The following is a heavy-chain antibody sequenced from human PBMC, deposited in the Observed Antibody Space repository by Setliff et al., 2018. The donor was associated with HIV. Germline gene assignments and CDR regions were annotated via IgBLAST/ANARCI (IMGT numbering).Heavy chain of an antibody. V-gene: IGHV1-2*02. CDR3: ARGELGYCSITSCYAGWFDP. CDR1: GYTFSAHY. Sequence: ASVKVSCKTSGYTFSAHYIHWVRQAPGQGLEWMGWINPNTGVTTYALKFQGRVTITRDTSISTAYMELSRLRSDDTAVYYCARGELGYCSITSCYAGWFDPWGLGTLVTVSS. J-gene: IGHJ5*02. CDR2: INPNTGVT. D-gene: IGHD2-2*01.